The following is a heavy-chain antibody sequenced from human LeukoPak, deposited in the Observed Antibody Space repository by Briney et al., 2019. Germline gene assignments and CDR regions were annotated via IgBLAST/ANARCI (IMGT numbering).Heavy chain of an antibody. CDR1: AFTFTNYD. J-gene: IGHJ4*02. V-gene: IGHV3-30*02. Sequence: GGSLSLFCAASAFTFTNYDSHWVRQAPGKGLEWVAFIRHDGSDKYCADSVKGRFTISRDNSKNTLYLQMSSLRAEDTAVYYCAKGDYRGEGTLVTVSS. CDR2: IRHDGSDK. CDR3: AKGDY.